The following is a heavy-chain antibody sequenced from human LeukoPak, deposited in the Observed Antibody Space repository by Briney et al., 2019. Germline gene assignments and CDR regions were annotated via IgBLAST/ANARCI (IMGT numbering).Heavy chain of an antibody. Sequence: GESLKISCQGSGYSFTSHWIGWVRQMPGKGLEWMGVIQPGDSDTRYSPSFQGQVTFSADKSISAAYLQWSSLKASDTAMYYCARQYYGSGSFLNWFDPWGQGTLVTVSS. D-gene: IGHD3-10*01. CDR1: GYSFTSHW. CDR2: IQPGDSDT. CDR3: ARQYYGSGSFLNWFDP. J-gene: IGHJ5*02. V-gene: IGHV5-51*01.